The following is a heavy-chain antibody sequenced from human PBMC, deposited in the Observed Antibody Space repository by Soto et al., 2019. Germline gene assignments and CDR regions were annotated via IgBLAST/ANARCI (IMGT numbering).Heavy chain of an antibody. CDR2: ISYDGSNK. V-gene: IGHV3-30-3*01. D-gene: IGHD3-3*01. J-gene: IGHJ6*02. Sequence: GGSLRLSCAASGFTFSSYAMHWVRQAPGKGLEWVAVISYDGSNKYYADSVKGRFTISRDNSKNTLYLQMNSLRAEDTAVYYCARDLLYYDFWSGYSRYYYYGMDVWGQGTTVTVSS. CDR1: GFTFSSYA. CDR3: ARDLLYYDFWSGYSRYYYYGMDV.